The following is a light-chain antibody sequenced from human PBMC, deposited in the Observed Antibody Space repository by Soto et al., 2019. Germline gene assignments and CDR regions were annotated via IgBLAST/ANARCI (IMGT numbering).Light chain of an antibody. CDR1: QSVSNW. V-gene: IGKV1-5*03. Sequence: DIKMTQSPSTLSASVGDRATITCRASQSVSNWLAWYQQKPGKAPNLLIYKASSLESGVPSRFSGSGSGTEFTLTISSLQPDDFATYYCQQYNNYLWTFGQGTKVEIK. CDR2: KAS. J-gene: IGKJ1*01. CDR3: QQYNNYLWT.